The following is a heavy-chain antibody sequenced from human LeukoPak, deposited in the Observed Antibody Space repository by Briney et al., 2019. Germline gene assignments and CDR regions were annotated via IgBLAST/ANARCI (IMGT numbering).Heavy chain of an antibody. CDR1: GYTFTSYG. CDR3: ARDSVYDVFDY. Sequence: GASVKVSCKASGYTFTSYGINWVRQAPGQGLEWMGWINPNSGGTNYAQKFQGRVTMTRDTSISTAYMELSRLRSDDTAVYYCARDSVYDVFDYWGQGTLVTVSS. D-gene: IGHD3-3*01. J-gene: IGHJ4*02. V-gene: IGHV1-2*02. CDR2: INPNSGGT.